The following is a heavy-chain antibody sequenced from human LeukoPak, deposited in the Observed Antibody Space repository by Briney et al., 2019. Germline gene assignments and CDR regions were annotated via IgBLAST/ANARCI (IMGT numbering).Heavy chain of an antibody. J-gene: IGHJ6*02. D-gene: IGHD2-21*02. V-gene: IGHV3-23*01. CDR3: AKCVTYYYNGMDV. CDR1: GFTFRSYA. CDR2: ISGSGGST. Sequence: PGGSLRLSCAASGFTFRSYAMNWVRQAPAKGLEWVSGISGSGGSTYYADSVKGRFTISRDNSKNTLFLQMNSLSAEDTAIYYCAKCVTYYYNGMDVWGQGTTVTVSS.